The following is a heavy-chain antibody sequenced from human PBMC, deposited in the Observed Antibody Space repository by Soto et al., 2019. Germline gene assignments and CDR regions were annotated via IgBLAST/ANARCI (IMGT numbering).Heavy chain of an antibody. CDR2: IIPIFGTA. V-gene: IGHV1-69*13. CDR3: ARSPLGGRAARQTNYYYYGWAV. J-gene: IGHJ6*04. Sequence: SVKVSCTASGGTFGRYAISWVRQAPGQGLEWMGGIIPIFGTANYAQKFQGRVTITADESTSTAYMELSSLTSEDTAVYYCARSPLGGRAARQTNYYYYGWAVWGKWTTLTVSS. CDR1: GGTFGRYA. D-gene: IGHD6-6*01.